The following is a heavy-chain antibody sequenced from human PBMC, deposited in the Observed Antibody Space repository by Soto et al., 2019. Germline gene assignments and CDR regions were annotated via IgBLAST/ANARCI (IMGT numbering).Heavy chain of an antibody. CDR2: IYYSGST. J-gene: IGHJ3*02. CDR1: GGSISSYY. CDR3: ARHRIHLRYSSSANAFNI. V-gene: IGHV4-59*08. Sequence: SETLSLTCTVSGGSISSYYWSWIRQPPGKGLEWIGYIYYSGSTNYNPSLKSRVTISVDTSKNQFSLKLSSVTAADTAVYYCARHRIHLRYSSSANAFNIWGQGTMVTVSS. D-gene: IGHD6-6*01.